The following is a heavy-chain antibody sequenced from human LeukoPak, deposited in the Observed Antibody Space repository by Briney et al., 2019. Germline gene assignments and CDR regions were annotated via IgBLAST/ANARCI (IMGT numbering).Heavy chain of an antibody. V-gene: IGHV3-7*01. CDR1: GFTFSSYA. Sequence: GGSLRLSCAASGFTFSSYAMSWVRQAPGKGLEWVANIKQDGSEKYYVDSVKGRFTISRDNAKNSLYLQMNSLRAEDTAVYYCARVGYSSGWYGFGAFDIWGQGTMVTVSS. D-gene: IGHD6-19*01. CDR2: IKQDGSEK. CDR3: ARVGYSSGWYGFGAFDI. J-gene: IGHJ3*02.